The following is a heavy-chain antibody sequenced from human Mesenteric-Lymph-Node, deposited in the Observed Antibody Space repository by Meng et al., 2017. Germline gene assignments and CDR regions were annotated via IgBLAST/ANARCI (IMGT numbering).Heavy chain of an antibody. CDR1: GITFSDYV. V-gene: IGHV3-23*01. Sequence: GESLKISCAASGITFSDYVMGWVRQGPGKGPEWVSSIYPGSGSAFHSDSVKGRFTISRDNSKNTLYLQMSSLRADDTAVYYCAKGVRSGAYYDAFDIWDQGKRVTVSS. D-gene: IGHD1-26*01. J-gene: IGHJ3*02. CDR2: IYPGSGSA. CDR3: AKGVRSGAYYDAFDI.